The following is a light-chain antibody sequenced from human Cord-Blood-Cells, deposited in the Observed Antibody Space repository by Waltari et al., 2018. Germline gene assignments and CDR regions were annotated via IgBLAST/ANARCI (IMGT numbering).Light chain of an antibody. V-gene: IGLV2-23*03. CDR1: RRDVGGTTF. Sequence: QSALTHPASVSGSPGQSLTLSCTGTRRDVGGTTFSSGYQPHPVKAPKLMIYEGSKRPSGVSNRFSGSKSGNTASLTISGLQAEDEADYCCSYAGSSTFVVFGGGTKLTVL. CDR2: EGS. CDR3: CSYAGSSTFVV. J-gene: IGLJ2*01.